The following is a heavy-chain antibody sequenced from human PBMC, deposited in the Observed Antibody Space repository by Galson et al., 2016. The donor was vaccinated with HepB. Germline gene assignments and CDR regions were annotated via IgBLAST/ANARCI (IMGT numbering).Heavy chain of an antibody. V-gene: IGHV3-23*01. Sequence: SLRLSCAASGFTFSSYGMTWVRQAPGKGLECVSSISMSGGSRDYAESVKGRFTISRDNSRSTLFLQMNSLRAEGTGVYYCVRGSTAPDVWGKGTTVTVSS. D-gene: IGHD3-16*01. CDR2: ISMSGGSR. CDR1: GFTFSSYG. CDR3: VRGSTAPDV. J-gene: IGHJ6*04.